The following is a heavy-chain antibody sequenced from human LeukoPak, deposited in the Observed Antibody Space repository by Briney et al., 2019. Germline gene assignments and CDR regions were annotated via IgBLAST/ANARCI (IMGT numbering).Heavy chain of an antibody. V-gene: IGHV3-23*01. CDR2: IRNSGGKT. CDR3: ASTASYCGSDCYFYFDY. D-gene: IGHD2-21*02. Sequence: PGGSLRLSWAASGFTFSSYAMSWVRRAPGMGLEWVSSIRNSGGKTYYADSVKGRFTISRDNSKNTVYLQMDSLRAEDTAVYYCASTASYCGSDCYFYFDYWGQGTLVTVSS. J-gene: IGHJ4*02. CDR1: GFTFSSYA.